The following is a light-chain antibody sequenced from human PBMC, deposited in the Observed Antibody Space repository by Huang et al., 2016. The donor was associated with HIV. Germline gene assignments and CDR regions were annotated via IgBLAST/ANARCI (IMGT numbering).Light chain of an antibody. CDR1: QDISTS. CDR2: AAS. Sequence: AVQLTQFPSSLSASLGDRVIITCRASQDISTSLAWYQHKPGKAPKLLIAAASNLQSGVSSRFSGDSAGTYFTLVISSLQPEDVATYYCQQLHDYPVTFGRGTRLDMK. V-gene: IGKV1D-13*01. CDR3: QQLHDYPVT. J-gene: IGKJ5*01.